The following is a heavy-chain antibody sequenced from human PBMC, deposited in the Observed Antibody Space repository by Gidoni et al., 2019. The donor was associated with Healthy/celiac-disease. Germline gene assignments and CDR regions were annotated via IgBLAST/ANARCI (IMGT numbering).Heavy chain of an antibody. J-gene: IGHJ5*02. D-gene: IGHD7-27*01. CDR2: IIPIFGTA. CDR1: GGTFSSYA. V-gene: IGHV1-69*06. CDR3: AREPLGRWWFDP. Sequence: QVQLVHSGSEVTKPGSSVTVSCKASGGTFSSYAISWVRQAPGQGLEWMGGIIPIFGTANYAQKCQGRVTITADKSTSTAYMELSSLRSEDTAVYYCAREPLGRWWFDPWGQGTLVTVSS.